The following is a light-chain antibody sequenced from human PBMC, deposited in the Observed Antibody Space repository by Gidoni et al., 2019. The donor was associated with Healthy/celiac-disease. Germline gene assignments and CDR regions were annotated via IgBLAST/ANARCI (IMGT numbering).Light chain of an antibody. V-gene: IGKV4-1*01. J-gene: IGKJ1*01. CDR3: QQYYSNPRT. CDR1: QSVLYSSNNKNY. CDR2: WAS. Sequence: DIVLTQSPDSLAVSLGERATINCKSSQSVLYSSNNKNYLAWYQQKPGQPPKLLIYWASTRESGVPDRFSGSGYGTDFTLTISSLQAEDVAVYYCQQYYSNPRTFGQGTKVEIK.